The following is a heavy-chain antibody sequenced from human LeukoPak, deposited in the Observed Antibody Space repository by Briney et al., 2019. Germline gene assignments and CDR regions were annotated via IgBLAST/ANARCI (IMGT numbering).Heavy chain of an antibody. D-gene: IGHD2-8*01. J-gene: IGHJ2*01. CDR1: GYTFTSYD. Sequence: ASVKVSCKASGYTFTSYDINWVRQAPGKGLEWMGGFDPKDGETIYAQKFQGRVTMTEDTSTDTAYMKLSSLRSEDTAVYYCAKVSLYAILKRNWYFDLWGRGTLVTVSS. CDR2: FDPKDGET. CDR3: AKVSLYAILKRNWYFDL. V-gene: IGHV1-24*01.